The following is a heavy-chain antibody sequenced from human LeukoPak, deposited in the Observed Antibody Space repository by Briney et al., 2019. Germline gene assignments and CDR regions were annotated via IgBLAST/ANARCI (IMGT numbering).Heavy chain of an antibody. J-gene: IGHJ4*02. V-gene: IGHV1-2*02. D-gene: IGHD3-10*02. CDR3: GMSGGAHILMGN. Sequence: GASVKVSCKASGYTFTGYYMHWVRQAPGQGLEWMGWINPNSGGTNYAQKVQGRVTMTRDRSISTAYMELSRLRSDDTAVYYCGMSGGAHILMGNWGQGTLVTVSS. CDR1: GYTFTGYY. CDR2: INPNSGGT.